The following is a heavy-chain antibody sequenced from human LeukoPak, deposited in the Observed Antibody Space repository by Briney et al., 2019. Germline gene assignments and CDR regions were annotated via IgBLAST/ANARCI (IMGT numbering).Heavy chain of an antibody. D-gene: IGHD1-26*01. J-gene: IGHJ3*02. Sequence: ASVKVSCKASGYIFTNYGISWVRQAPGQGLEWMGWISGYNGYTHYAQNLQGRVTMTTDTSTRTAYMEMRSLRSEDTAVYYCARDLKGSGTPEAFDIWGQGTMVTVSS. CDR1: GYIFTNYG. CDR2: ISGYNGYT. V-gene: IGHV1-18*01. CDR3: ARDLKGSGTPEAFDI.